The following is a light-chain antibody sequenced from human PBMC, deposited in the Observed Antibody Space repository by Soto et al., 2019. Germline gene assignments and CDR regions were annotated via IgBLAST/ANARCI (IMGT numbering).Light chain of an antibody. CDR3: QQYDGSLYT. Sequence: EIVLTQSPGTLSLSPGERATLSCRASQSVSSRHLAWYQQKPGQASRLLIYGASSRATGIPDRFSGSGSGTDFTLTISRLEPEDFAVYYCQQYDGSLYTFGQGTKLEIK. CDR2: GAS. J-gene: IGKJ2*01. CDR1: QSVSSRH. V-gene: IGKV3-20*01.